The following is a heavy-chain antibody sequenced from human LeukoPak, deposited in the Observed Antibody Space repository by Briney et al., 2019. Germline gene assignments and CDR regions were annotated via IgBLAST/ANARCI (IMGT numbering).Heavy chain of an antibody. D-gene: IGHD3-10*01. J-gene: IGHJ5*01. CDR1: GFTFRTYE. CDR3: AKGARVFSNVSGSYRDFFDS. CDR2: ISGSGNT. V-gene: IGHV3-23*01. Sequence: GGSLRLSCAASGFTFRTYEMNWVRQAPGKGLEWVSGISGSGNTFYVDSVRGRFIISRDNFKNTLNLQMNSLRDDDAAVYYCAKGARVFSNVSGSYRDFFDSWGQGTLVTVSS.